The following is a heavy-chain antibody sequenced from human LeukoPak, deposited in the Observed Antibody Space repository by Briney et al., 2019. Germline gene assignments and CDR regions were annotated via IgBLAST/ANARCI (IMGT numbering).Heavy chain of an antibody. CDR1: GFTFSSYE. V-gene: IGHV3-48*03. CDR3: AKDSLLLWFGESEYYFDY. Sequence: PGGSLRLSCAASGFTFSSYEMNWVRQAPGKGLEWVSYISSRGSTIYYADSVKGRFTISRDNSKNTLYLQMNSLRAEDTAVYYCAKDSLLLWFGESEYYFDYWGQGTLVTVSS. CDR2: ISSRGSTI. J-gene: IGHJ4*02. D-gene: IGHD3-10*01.